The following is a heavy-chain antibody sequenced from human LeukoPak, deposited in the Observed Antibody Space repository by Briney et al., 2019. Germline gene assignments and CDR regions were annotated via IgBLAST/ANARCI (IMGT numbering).Heavy chain of an antibody. CDR3: ARVPDYDILTRARAFDI. CDR2: INHSGST. Sequence: PSETLSLTCTVSGGSISSGSYYWSWIRQPPGKGLEWIGEINHSGSTNYNPSLRSRVTISVDTSKNQFSLKLSSVTAADTAVYYCARVPDYDILTRARAFDIWGQGTMVTVSS. J-gene: IGHJ3*02. CDR1: GGSISSGSYY. V-gene: IGHV4-39*07. D-gene: IGHD3-9*01.